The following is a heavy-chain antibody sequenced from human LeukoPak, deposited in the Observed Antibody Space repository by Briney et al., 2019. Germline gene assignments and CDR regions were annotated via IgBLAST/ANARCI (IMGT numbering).Heavy chain of an antibody. V-gene: IGHV1-18*01. CDR2: ISAYNGNT. D-gene: IGHD3-10*01. J-gene: IGHJ3*02. Sequence: GASVKVSCKASGYTFTSYGISWVRQAPGQGLEWMGWISAYNGNTNYAQKLQGRVTMTTDTSTSTAYMELRSLRSDDTAVYYCARSTRMVRGVISAFDIWGQGTMVTVSS. CDR1: GYTFTSYG. CDR3: ARSTRMVRGVISAFDI.